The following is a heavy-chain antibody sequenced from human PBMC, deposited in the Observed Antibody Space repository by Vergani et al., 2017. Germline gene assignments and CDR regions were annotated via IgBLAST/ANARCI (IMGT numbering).Heavy chain of an antibody. D-gene: IGHD3-16*01. J-gene: IGHJ6*03. CDR1: GFTFSNSA. V-gene: IGHV3-23*01. CDR2: ITGGGGRT. Sequence: EVHLLESGGGQVEAGGSLRLSCVASGFTFSNSAKSCVRQAPGKGLVWVSAITGGGGRTYYADSVKGSVTISRDNFKNTLYLQMNSLRADVTAVYYCAKGTVSSFGDYYNSYMYVGGKGTTVTVSS. CDR3: AKGTVSSFGDYYNSYMYV.